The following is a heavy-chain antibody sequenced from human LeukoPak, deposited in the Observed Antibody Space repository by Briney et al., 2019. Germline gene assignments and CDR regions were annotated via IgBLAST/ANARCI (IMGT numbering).Heavy chain of an antibody. CDR2: ISAYNGNT. CDR1: GYTFTSYS. D-gene: IGHD3-3*01. V-gene: IGHV1-18*01. J-gene: IGHJ4*02. CDR3: ARDITIFGVVINDY. Sequence: ASVKVSCKASGYTFTSYSISWVRQAPGQGLEWMGWISAYNGNTNYAQKLQGRVTMTTDTSTGTAYMELRSLRSDDTAVYYCARDITIFGVVINDYWGQGTLVTVSS.